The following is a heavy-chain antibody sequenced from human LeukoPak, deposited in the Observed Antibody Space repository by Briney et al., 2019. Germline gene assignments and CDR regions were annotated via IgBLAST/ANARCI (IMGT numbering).Heavy chain of an antibody. V-gene: IGHV1-46*01. D-gene: IGHD6-6*01. CDR3: ARVDSTSPHELDY. CDR1: GYTFSNYD. J-gene: IGHJ4*02. Sequence: ASVKVSCKASGYTFSNYDMNWVRQAPGQGLEWMGMITPSGGISYAQKFQGRVTMTRDMSTNTVYMELSGLRSEDTAVYYCARVDSTSPHELDYWGQGTLVTVSS. CDR2: ITPSGGI.